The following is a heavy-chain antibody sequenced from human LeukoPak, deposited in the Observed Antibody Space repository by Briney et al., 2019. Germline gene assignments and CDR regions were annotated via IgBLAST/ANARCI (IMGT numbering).Heavy chain of an antibody. CDR1: GFTFSSYA. CDR2: ISYDGSNK. CDR3: ARGLGESKYNWFDP. D-gene: IGHD3-10*01. Sequence: GGSLRLSCAASGFTFSSYAMHWVRQAPGKGLEWVAVISYDGSNKYYADSVKGRFTISRDNSKNTLYLQMNSPRAEDTAVYYCARGLGESKYNWFDPWGQGTLVTVSS. V-gene: IGHV3-30*01. J-gene: IGHJ5*02.